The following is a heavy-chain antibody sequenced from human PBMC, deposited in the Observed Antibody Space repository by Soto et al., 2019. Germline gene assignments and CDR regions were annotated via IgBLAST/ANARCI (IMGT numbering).Heavy chain of an antibody. CDR3: ASGVAETDFSPWANWFDL. CDR1: GGSISSFD. D-gene: IGHD6-19*01. V-gene: IGHV4-4*07. CDR2: VYDSGSS. Sequence: QMVLQESGPGLVKPSETLSLTCNVSGGSISSFDWTWIRQPAGGRLEWIGRVYDSGSSNYNPSLKTRLTMSLHRSRSQFSLSLYSVTAADTGVYYCASGVAETDFSPWANWFDLWGRGILVTVSS. J-gene: IGHJ5*02.